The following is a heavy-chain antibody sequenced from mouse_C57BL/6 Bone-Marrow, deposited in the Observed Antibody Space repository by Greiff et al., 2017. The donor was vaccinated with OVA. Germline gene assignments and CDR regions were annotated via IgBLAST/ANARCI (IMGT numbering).Heavy chain of an antibody. J-gene: IGHJ1*03. CDR3: TFYCGYYEWYFDV. CDR1: GFNIKDYY. CDR2: IDPEDGDT. V-gene: IGHV14-1*01. D-gene: IGHD2-1*01. Sequence: EVQLQQSGAELVRPGASVKLSCTASGFNIKDYYMHWVKQRPEQGLEWIGRIDPEDGDTAYDPKFQGTATLPADTSSNPANMQLCSLSSEDTAVYYCTFYCGYYEWYFDVWGTGTTVTVSS.